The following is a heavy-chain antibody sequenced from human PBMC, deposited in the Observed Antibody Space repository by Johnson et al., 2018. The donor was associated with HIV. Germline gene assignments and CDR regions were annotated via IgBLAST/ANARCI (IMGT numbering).Heavy chain of an antibody. D-gene: IGHD1-26*01. CDR1: GFTFDDYG. CDR3: AKDRALGWGLLGAFDI. CDR2: INWNGGST. J-gene: IGHJ3*02. V-gene: IGHV3-20*04. Sequence: VQLVESRGGVVRPGGSLRLSCAASGFTFDDYGMTWVRQVTGKGLEWVSGINWNGGSTGYAGSVTGRFTISRDNAKSSLYLQINDLRAEDTAFYYCAKDRALGWGLLGAFDIWGQGTMVIVSS.